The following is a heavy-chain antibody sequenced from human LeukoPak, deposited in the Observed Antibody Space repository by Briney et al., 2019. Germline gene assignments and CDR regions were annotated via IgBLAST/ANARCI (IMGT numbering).Heavy chain of an antibody. CDR1: GGSVSSGGYY. CDR2: IYYSGST. Sequence: SETLSLTCTVSGGSVSSGGYYWSWIRQHPGKGLEWIGYIYYSGSTYYNPSLKSRVTISVDTSKNQFSLKLSSVTAADTAVYYCARAPASSPFPSAYSDLGGRATLAPVPS. V-gene: IGHV4-31*03. CDR3: ARAPASSPFPSAYSDL. J-gene: IGHJ2*01.